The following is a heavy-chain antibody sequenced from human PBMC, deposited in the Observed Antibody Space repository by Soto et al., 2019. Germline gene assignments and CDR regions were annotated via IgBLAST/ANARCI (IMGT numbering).Heavy chain of an antibody. J-gene: IGHJ4*02. CDR3: AKSHTTSGWYVTTDY. V-gene: IGHV3-9*01. D-gene: IGHD6-19*01. CDR1: GFTFGEYA. Sequence: SGGSLRLSCAASGFTFGEYAMQWVRQAPGKGLEWVSAISWNSASIDYADSVKGRFTISRDNAKNSLYLQRNSLRAEDTALYYCAKSHTTSGWYVTTDYWGQGTRGTVSS. CDR2: ISWNSASI.